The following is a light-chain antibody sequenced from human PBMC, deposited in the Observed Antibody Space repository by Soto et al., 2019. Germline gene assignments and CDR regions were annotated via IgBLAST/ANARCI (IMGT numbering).Light chain of an antibody. CDR2: KAS. Sequence: DIQMTQSPSTLSASVGDLVTITCRASQIISSWLAWYQQKPGKAPKLLIYKASSLESGVPSRFSGSGSGTEFTLTISSLQPDDFATYYCQQYNSYSRTFGQGTKMEFK. J-gene: IGKJ1*01. CDR3: QQYNSYSRT. CDR1: QIISSW. V-gene: IGKV1-5*03.